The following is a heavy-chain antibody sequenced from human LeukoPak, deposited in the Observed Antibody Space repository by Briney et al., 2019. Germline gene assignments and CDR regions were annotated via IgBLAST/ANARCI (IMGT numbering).Heavy chain of an antibody. CDR3: ARGYCSGGSCYAPGVWFDP. CDR1: GGTFSSYA. D-gene: IGHD2-15*01. J-gene: IGHJ5*02. Sequence: ASVKVSCKASGGTFSSYAISWVRQAPGQGLEWMGGIIPIFGTANYAQKFQGRVTITADKSTSTAYMELSSLRSEDTAVYYCARGYCSGGSCYAPGVWFDPWGQGTLVTVSS. V-gene: IGHV1-69*06. CDR2: IIPIFGTA.